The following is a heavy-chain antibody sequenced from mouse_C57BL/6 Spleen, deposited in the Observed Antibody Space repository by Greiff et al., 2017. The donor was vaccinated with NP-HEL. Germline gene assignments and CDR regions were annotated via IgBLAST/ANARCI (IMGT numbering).Heavy chain of an antibody. Sequence: QVQLQQSGAELVRPGTSVKMSCKASGYTFTNYWIGWAKQRPGHGLEWIGDIYPGGGYTNYNEKFKGKATLTADKSSSTAYMQFSSLTSEDSAIDYCAREGDVVAWYFDVWGTGTTVTVSS. CDR2: IYPGGGYT. J-gene: IGHJ1*03. V-gene: IGHV1-63*01. CDR3: AREGDVVAWYFDV. D-gene: IGHD1-1*01. CDR1: GYTFTNYW.